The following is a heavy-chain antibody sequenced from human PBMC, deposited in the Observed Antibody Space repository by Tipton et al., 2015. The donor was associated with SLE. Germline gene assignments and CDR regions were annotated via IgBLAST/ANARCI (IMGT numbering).Heavy chain of an antibody. Sequence: TLSLTCTVSGGSISSYYWSWIRQPPGKGLEWIRYIYTSGSTNYNPSLKSRVTISVDTSKNQFSLKLSSVTAADTAVYYCARASPLRNYFDYWGQGTLVTVSS. CDR2: IYTSGST. J-gene: IGHJ4*02. D-gene: IGHD6-6*01. CDR3: ARASPLRNYFDY. CDR1: GGSISSYY. V-gene: IGHV4-4*09.